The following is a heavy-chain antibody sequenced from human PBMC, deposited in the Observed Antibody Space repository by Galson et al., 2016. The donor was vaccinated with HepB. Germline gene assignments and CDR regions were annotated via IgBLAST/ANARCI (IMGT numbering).Heavy chain of an antibody. Sequence: ETLFLTCTVSGGSISSSNYYWGWIRQPPGKGLEWVGGIYYSGSTYYNPSLKSRITISVETSKNQFSLKLNSVNAADTAVYYCSRRTVVPTAGNWFDPWGQGTLVTVSS. CDR2: IYYSGST. CDR1: GGSISSSNYY. CDR3: SRRTVVPTAGNWFDP. J-gene: IGHJ5*02. D-gene: IGHD2-2*01. V-gene: IGHV4-39*01.